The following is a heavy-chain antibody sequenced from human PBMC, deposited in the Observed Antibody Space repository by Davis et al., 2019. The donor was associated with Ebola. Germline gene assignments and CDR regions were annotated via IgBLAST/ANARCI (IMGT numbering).Heavy chain of an antibody. CDR2: IRSKAYGGKP. Sequence: GESLKISCRVSGFTLGDYALNWVRQAPGEGLEWVGFIRSKAYGGKPAYAASVKGRFTISRDDSKSIAYLQMDSLKIEDTAVYYCSRDLKQRPPSYYDGMDVWGQGTSVTVSS. D-gene: IGHD6-6*01. J-gene: IGHJ6*02. CDR1: GFTLGDYA. CDR3: SRDLKQRPPSYYDGMDV. V-gene: IGHV3-49*04.